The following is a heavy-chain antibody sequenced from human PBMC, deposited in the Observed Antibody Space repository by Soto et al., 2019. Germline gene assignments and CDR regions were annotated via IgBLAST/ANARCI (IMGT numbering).Heavy chain of an antibody. Sequence: ASVKVSCKASGYTFTSYAMHWVRQAPGQRLEWMGWINAGNGNTKYSQKFQGRVTITRDTSASTAYMELSSLGSEDTAVYYCEREGITMVRASMDVWGQGTTVTVSS. CDR1: GYTFTSYA. V-gene: IGHV1-3*01. CDR2: INAGNGNT. J-gene: IGHJ6*02. CDR3: EREGITMVRASMDV. D-gene: IGHD3-10*01.